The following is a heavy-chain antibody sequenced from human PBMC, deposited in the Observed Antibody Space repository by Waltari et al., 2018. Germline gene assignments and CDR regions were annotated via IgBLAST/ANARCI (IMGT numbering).Heavy chain of an antibody. CDR3: ARRLSRSRYGMDV. V-gene: IGHV3-74*01. Sequence: EVQLVESGGGLVQPGGSLRLSCAASGFTFSSYWMHWVGQAPGKGLVWVSRIKSYGSSTSYADSVKGRFTISRDNAKNTLYLQMNSLRAEDTAVYYGARRLSRSRYGMDVWGQGTTVTVSS. CDR1: GFTFSSYW. J-gene: IGHJ6*02. D-gene: IGHD2-15*01. CDR2: IKSYGSST.